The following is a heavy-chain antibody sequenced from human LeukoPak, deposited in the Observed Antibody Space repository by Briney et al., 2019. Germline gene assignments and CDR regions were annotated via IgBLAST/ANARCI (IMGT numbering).Heavy chain of an antibody. V-gene: IGHV1-18*01. CDR1: GYTFTSYG. D-gene: IGHD5-18*01. CDR2: ISASNGKT. J-gene: IGHJ4*02. Sequence: ASLKVSCKASGYTFTSYGIGWVRQAPGQGLEWMGWISASNGKTDYAQNFQGRVTMTTDTSATTAYMELRSLRSDDTAVYYCARGQMDTALVLGYWGQGTLVTVSS. CDR3: ARGQMDTALVLGY.